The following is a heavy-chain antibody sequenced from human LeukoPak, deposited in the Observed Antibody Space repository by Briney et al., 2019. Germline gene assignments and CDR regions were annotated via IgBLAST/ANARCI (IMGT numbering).Heavy chain of an antibody. Sequence: GGSLRLSCAASGFTVSSNYMSWVRQAPGKGLEWVSVIYSGGSTYYADSVKGGFTISRDNSKNTLYLQMNSLRAEDTAVYYCARNRATYYYDSSGEPNWFDPWGQGTLVTVSS. D-gene: IGHD3-22*01. CDR1: GFTVSSNY. CDR3: ARNRATYYYDSSGEPNWFDP. CDR2: IYSGGST. J-gene: IGHJ5*02. V-gene: IGHV3-66*01.